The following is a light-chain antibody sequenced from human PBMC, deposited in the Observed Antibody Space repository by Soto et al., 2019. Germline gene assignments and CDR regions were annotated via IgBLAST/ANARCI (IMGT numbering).Light chain of an antibody. V-gene: IGKV3-15*01. CDR2: GAS. CDR3: QQYINWPPWP. J-gene: IGKJ1*01. Sequence: EIVMTQSPATLSVSPGERATLSCRASQSVSSNLAWYQQKPGQAPRLLIYGASTRATGIPARFSGSGSGTEFTLTISSLQSEDFTVYYCQQYINWPPWPFGQGTKVEIK. CDR1: QSVSSN.